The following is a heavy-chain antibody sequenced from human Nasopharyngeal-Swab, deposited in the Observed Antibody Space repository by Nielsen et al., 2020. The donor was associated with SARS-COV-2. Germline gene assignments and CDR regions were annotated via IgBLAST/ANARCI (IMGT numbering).Heavy chain of an antibody. CDR1: GFTFSSYD. Sequence: GGSLRLSCAASGFTFSSYDMHWVRQATGKGLEWVSAIGTAGDPYYPGSVKGRFTISRENAKNSLYLQMNSLRAGDTAVCYCARARSVAGTGDDAFDIWGQGTMVTVSS. CDR2: IGTAGDP. J-gene: IGHJ3*02. D-gene: IGHD6-19*01. V-gene: IGHV3-13*05. CDR3: ARARSVAGTGDDAFDI.